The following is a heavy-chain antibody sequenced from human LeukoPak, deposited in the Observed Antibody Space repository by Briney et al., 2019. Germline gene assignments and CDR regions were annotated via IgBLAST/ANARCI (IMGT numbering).Heavy chain of an antibody. CDR2: IYYSGTT. CDR1: GGSIRSGAYY. J-gene: IGHJ5*02. Sequence: PSETLSLTCTVSGGSIRSGAYYRTWIRQHPGKGLEWIGYIYYSGTTYYNPSLKSRVTMSVDTSKNQFSLKLSSVTAADTAIYYCTREAPTPNWLDPWGQGTLVTVSS. V-gene: IGHV4-31*03. CDR3: TREAPTPNWLDP.